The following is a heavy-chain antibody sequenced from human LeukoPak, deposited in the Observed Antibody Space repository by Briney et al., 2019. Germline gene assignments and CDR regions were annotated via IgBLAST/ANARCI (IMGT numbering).Heavy chain of an antibody. D-gene: IGHD6-19*01. V-gene: IGHV3-30*03. CDR3: ARPDYSSGWY. Sequence: GGTLRLSCAASGFTFSSYGMHWVRQAPGKGLEWVAVISYDGSNKYYADSVKGRFTISRDNSKNTLYLQMNSLRAEDTAVYYCARPDYSSGWYWGQGTLVTVSS. J-gene: IGHJ4*02. CDR1: GFTFSSYG. CDR2: ISYDGSNK.